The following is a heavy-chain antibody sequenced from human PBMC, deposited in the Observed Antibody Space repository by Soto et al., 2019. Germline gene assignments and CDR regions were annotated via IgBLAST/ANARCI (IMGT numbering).Heavy chain of an antibody. D-gene: IGHD6-13*01. J-gene: IGHJ5*02. CDR2: IYPDDSDT. CDR3: ARHWPQQPLDP. Sequence: PGESLKICCKGAGGSCTGYGIVWVRQMPGKGLEWMGIIYPDDSDTRYNPSFQGHVTISADKSINTAYLQWSSLEASDTAMYYCARHWPQQPLDPWGQGTLVTVSS. CDR1: GGSCTGYG. V-gene: IGHV5-51*01.